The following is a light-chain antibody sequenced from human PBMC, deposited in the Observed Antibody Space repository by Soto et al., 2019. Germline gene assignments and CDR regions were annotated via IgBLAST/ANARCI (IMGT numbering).Light chain of an antibody. V-gene: IGLV1-44*01. Sequence: QAVLTQPPSASGTPGQRVTISCSGSSSNIGTITVIWYQQLPGAAPRLLIYSDNQRPSGVPDRFSGSKSGTSASLAISGLQSEDEADYYCAAWDVSLVVFGGGTKLTVL. CDR2: SDN. CDR3: AAWDVSLVV. J-gene: IGLJ2*01. CDR1: SSNIGTIT.